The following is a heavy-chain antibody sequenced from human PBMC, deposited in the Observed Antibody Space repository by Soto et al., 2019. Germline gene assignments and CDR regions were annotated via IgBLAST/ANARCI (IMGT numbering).Heavy chain of an antibody. V-gene: IGHV3-66*01. Sequence: EVQLVESGGNLVQPGGSLRLSCAASGFSVNSKYMSWVRQAPGKGLEWVSLIQSGGSTYYAGYVKGRFTISRDFSENTLFLQMNSLRVEDTAVYYFTRDDVHCNGVRCYGVPMDVWGQGTTVTVS. CDR1: GFSVNSKY. D-gene: IGHD2-15*01. CDR2: IQSGGST. J-gene: IGHJ6*02. CDR3: TRDDVHCNGVRCYGVPMDV.